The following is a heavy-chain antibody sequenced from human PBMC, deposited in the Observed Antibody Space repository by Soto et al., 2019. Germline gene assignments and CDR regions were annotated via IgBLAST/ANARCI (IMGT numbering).Heavy chain of an antibody. Sequence: ASVKVSCKASGYTFTSYYMHWVPQAPGQGLEWMGIINPSGGSTSYAQKFQGRVTMTRDTSTSTVYMELSSLRSEDTAVYYCARDEGYYDFWSGPTYYYYGMDVWGQGTTVTVSS. CDR1: GYTFTSYY. CDR2: INPSGGST. V-gene: IGHV1-46*01. CDR3: ARDEGYYDFWSGPTYYYYGMDV. J-gene: IGHJ6*02. D-gene: IGHD3-3*01.